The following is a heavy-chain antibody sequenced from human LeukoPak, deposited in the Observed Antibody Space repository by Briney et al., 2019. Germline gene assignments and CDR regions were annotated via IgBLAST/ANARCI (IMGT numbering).Heavy chain of an antibody. D-gene: IGHD6-19*01. J-gene: IGHJ6*03. Sequence: GGSLRLSCVASGFTFSGDEMNWVRQALGKGVEWVSYISSSGSSIYYADTLKGRCTISRDHAKSSLYLQMNSLRAEDTAVYYCARGSVAGDYYDYDYMDVWGKGTTVTV. CDR3: ARGSVAGDYYDYDYMDV. CDR1: GFTFSGDE. CDR2: ISSSGSSI. V-gene: IGHV3-48*03.